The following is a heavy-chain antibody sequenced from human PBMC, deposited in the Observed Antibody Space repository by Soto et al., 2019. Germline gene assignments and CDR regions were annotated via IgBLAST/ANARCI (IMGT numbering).Heavy chain of an antibody. Sequence: QVQLVESGGGAVQPGRSLRLSCAASGFTFRNYGMHWVRQAPGEGLEWVASIWDDGSNNKYEDSVKGRFTISRDNFQNTLYLQMNSLRAEDTAVYYCARDRNYMDVWDKGTTVTVSS. V-gene: IGHV3-33*01. CDR3: ARDRNYMDV. J-gene: IGHJ6*03. CDR2: IWDDGSNN. CDR1: GFTFRNYG.